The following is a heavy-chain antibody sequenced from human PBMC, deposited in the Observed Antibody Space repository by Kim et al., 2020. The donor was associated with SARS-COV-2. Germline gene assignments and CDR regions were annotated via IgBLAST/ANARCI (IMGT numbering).Heavy chain of an antibody. Sequence: GGSLRLSCAASGFTFSSYGMHWVRQAPGKGLEWVAVISYDGSNKYYADSVKGRFTISRDNSKNTLYLQMNSLRAEDTAVYYCARGRGDFYDILTGAFDYWGQGTLVTVSS. CDR2: ISYDGSNK. CDR1: GFTFSSYG. J-gene: IGHJ4*02. CDR3: ARGRGDFYDILTGAFDY. V-gene: IGHV3-33*05. D-gene: IGHD3-9*01.